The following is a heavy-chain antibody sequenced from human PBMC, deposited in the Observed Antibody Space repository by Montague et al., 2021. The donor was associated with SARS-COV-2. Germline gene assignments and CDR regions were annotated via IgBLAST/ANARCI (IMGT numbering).Heavy chain of an antibody. D-gene: IGHD3-10*01. V-gene: IGHV3-23*01. J-gene: IGHJ6*02. CDR2: ISGSGGGT. CDR1: GFTFSSYA. CDR3: AKDIAVLGELSYYYGMDV. Sequence: SLRLSCAASGFTFSSYAMSWVRQAPGKGLEWVSAISGSGGGTYYADSVKGRFTISRDNSKNTLYLQMNSLRAEDTAVYYCAKDIAVLGELSYYYGMDVWGQGTTVTVSS.